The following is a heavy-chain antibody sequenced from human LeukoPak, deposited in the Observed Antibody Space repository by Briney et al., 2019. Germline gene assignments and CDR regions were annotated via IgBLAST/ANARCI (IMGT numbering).Heavy chain of an antibody. J-gene: IGHJ4*02. V-gene: IGHV4-4*09. D-gene: IGHD6-6*01. Sequence: SETLSLTCTVSGDSISSYYWSGIRQPPGKGLEWIGYIYTSGGTNYIPSLKGRVTISIDTSKNQFSLKLSSVTAADSAVYYCARLTRLSTSPDRYYLDYWGQGTLVTVSP. CDR1: GDSISSYY. CDR2: IYTSGGT. CDR3: ARLTRLSTSPDRYYLDY.